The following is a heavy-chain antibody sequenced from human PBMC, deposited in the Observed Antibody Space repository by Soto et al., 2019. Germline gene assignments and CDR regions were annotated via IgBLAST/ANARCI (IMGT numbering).Heavy chain of an antibody. D-gene: IGHD3-16*02. V-gene: IGHV3-23*01. CDR2: VAAGGGHT. J-gene: IGHJ4*02. CDR3: ARRTSFLGAFDY. CDR1: GFSFDKYA. Sequence: GGSLRLSCVASGFSFDKYAMAWVRQAPGKGLEWVSHVAAGGGHTYYAESVKGRFTISRDNSKNTLFLQINTLRADDTAIYFCARRTSFLGAFDYWGQGVLVTVSS.